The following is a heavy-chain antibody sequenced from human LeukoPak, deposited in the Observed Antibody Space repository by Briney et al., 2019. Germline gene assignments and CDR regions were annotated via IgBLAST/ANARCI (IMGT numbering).Heavy chain of an antibody. CDR2: MNRNSGNT. J-gene: IGHJ3*02. D-gene: IGHD3-22*01. CDR1: GYTFTSYD. Sequence: ASVKVSCKASGYTFTSYDINWVRQATGQGLEWMGWMNRNSGNTGYAQKFQGRVTMTRNTSISTAYMELSSLRSEDTAVYYCARVIRGYYDSSGHRRPGAFDIWGQGTVVTVSS. V-gene: IGHV1-8*01. CDR3: ARVIRGYYDSSGHRRPGAFDI.